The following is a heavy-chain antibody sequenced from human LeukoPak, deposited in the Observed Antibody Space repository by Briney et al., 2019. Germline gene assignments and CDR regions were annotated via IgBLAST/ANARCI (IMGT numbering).Heavy chain of an antibody. J-gene: IGHJ4*02. CDR1: GFTFSTYW. V-gene: IGHV3-7*04. D-gene: IGHD3-9*01. CDR3: SRAVTRGYYNLYFDY. Sequence: PGGSLRLSCAASGFTFSTYWMNWVRQAPGKGLEWVSNIKQDGSEAFYVGSVQGRFTISRDNAKNSLYLQMKSLRAEDTAMYYCSRAVTRGYYNLYFDYWGQGTLVTDSS. CDR2: IKQDGSEA.